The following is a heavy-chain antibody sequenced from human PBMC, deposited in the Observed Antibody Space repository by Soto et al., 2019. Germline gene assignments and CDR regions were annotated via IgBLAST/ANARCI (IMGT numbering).Heavy chain of an antibody. D-gene: IGHD5-12*01. CDR1: GFTFSSYA. V-gene: IGHV3-23*01. CDR2: ISGSGGST. J-gene: IGHJ6*02. Sequence: GGSLRLSCAASGFTFSSYAMSWVRQAPGKGLEWVSAISGSGGSTYYADSVKGRFTISRDNSKNTLYLQMNSLRAEDTAVYHCAKDLGGYDWGNYYGMDVWGQGTTVTVSS. CDR3: AKDLGGYDWGNYYGMDV.